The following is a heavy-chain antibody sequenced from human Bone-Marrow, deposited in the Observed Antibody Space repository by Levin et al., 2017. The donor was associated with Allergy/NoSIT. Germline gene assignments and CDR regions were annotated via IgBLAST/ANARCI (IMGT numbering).Heavy chain of an antibody. V-gene: IGHV3-72*01. CDR1: GFTFSDHY. Sequence: LSLTCAGTGFTFSDHYIDWVRQAPGKGLEWVGRVTSRGNSYSSEYAASVRGRFTISRDDSENSVYLQMNSLKTEDTAVYYCADLGRSYGLDVWGQGTTVTVSS. D-gene: IGHD1-26*01. CDR3: ADLGRSYGLDV. J-gene: IGHJ6*02. CDR2: VTSRGNSYSS.